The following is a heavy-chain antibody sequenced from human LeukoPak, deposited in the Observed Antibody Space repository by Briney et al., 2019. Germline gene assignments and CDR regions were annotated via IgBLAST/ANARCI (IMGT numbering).Heavy chain of an antibody. CDR3: ARHGLYSSGWYPYYYYGMDV. V-gene: IGHV4-31*03. CDR1: GGSISSCGYY. Sequence: SQTLSLTCTVSGGSISSCGYYWSWIRQHPGKGLEWIGYIYYSGSTYYNPSLKSRVTISVDTSKNQFSLKLSSVTAADTAVYYCARHGLYSSGWYPYYYYGMDVWGQGTTVTVSS. CDR2: IYYSGST. J-gene: IGHJ6*02. D-gene: IGHD6-19*01.